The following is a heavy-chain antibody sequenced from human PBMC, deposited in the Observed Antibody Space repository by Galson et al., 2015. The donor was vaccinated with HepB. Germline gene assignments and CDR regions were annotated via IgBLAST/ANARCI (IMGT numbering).Heavy chain of an antibody. CDR2: IIPIFGTA. Sequence: SVKVSCKASGGTFSSYAISWVRQAPGQGLEWMGGIIPIFGTANYAQKFQGRVTITADESTSTAYMELSSLRSEDTAVYYCAIKGGAALQPGDNWSDPWGQGTLVTVSS. D-gene: IGHD1-14*01. CDR1: GGTFSSYA. V-gene: IGHV1-69*13. J-gene: IGHJ5*02. CDR3: AIKGGAALQPGDNWSDP.